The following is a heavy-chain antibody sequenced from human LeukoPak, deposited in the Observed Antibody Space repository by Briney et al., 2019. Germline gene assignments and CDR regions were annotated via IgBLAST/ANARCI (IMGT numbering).Heavy chain of an antibody. J-gene: IGHJ4*02. D-gene: IGHD3-3*01. Sequence: GGSLRLSCAASGFPFSSYAMSWVRQAPGKGLEWVSAISGSGGSTYYADSVKGRFTIPRDNSKNTLYLQMNSLRAEDTAVYYCAKQYYDFWSGYYPFDYWGQGTLVTVSS. CDR1: GFPFSSYA. V-gene: IGHV3-23*01. CDR2: ISGSGGST. CDR3: AKQYYDFWSGYYPFDY.